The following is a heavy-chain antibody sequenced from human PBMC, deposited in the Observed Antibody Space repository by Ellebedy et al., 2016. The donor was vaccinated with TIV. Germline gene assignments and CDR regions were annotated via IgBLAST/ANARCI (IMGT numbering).Heavy chain of an antibody. CDR1: GYTFTSYY. D-gene: IGHD1-7*01. V-gene: IGHV1-24*01. CDR3: ATARTTSFTVNWYFDL. J-gene: IGHJ2*01. Sequence: AASVKVSCKASGYTFTSYYMHWVRQAPGKGLEWMGGFDPEDGETIYAQKFQGRVTMTEDTSTDTAYMELSSLRSEDTAVYYCATARTTSFTVNWYFDLWGRGTLVTVSS. CDR2: FDPEDGET.